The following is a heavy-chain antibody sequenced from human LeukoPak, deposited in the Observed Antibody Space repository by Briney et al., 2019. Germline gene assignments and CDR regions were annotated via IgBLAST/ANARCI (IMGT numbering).Heavy chain of an antibody. CDR3: TTYRYNWNYVLDY. D-gene: IGHD1-7*01. J-gene: IGHJ4*02. V-gene: IGHV3-15*01. Sequence: GGSLRLSCTASGFTFGDYAMSWFRQAPGKGLEWVGHIKSKTDGATTDYVAPVKGRFTISRDDSKSTLYLQMNSLRTEDTAVYYCTTYRYNWNYVLDYWGQGTLVTVSS. CDR2: IKSKTDGATT. CDR1: GFTFGDYA.